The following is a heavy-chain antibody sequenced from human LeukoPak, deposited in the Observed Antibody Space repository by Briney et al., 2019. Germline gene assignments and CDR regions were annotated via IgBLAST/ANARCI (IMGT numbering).Heavy chain of an antibody. V-gene: IGHV1-2*02. Sequence: ASVKVSCKASGYTFTGYYMHWVRQAPGQGLEWMGWINPNSGGTNYAQKFQGRVTMTRDTSISTAYMELSRLRSDDTAVYYCARAQGLVVVVAAAHYYYGMDVWGQETTVTVSS. CDR3: ARAQGLVVVVAAAHYYYGMDV. CDR1: GYTFTGYY. D-gene: IGHD2-15*01. J-gene: IGHJ6*02. CDR2: INPNSGGT.